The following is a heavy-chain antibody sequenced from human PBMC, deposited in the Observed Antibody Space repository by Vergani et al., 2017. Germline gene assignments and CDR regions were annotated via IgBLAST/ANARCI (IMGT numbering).Heavy chain of an antibody. V-gene: IGHV1-69*02. D-gene: IGHD3-22*01. CDR2: IIPILGIA. Sequence: QVQLVQSGAEVKKPGSSVKVSCKASRGTFSSYTISWVRQAPGQGLEWMGRIIPILGIANYAQKFQGRVTITADKSTSTAYMELSSLRSEDTAVYYCARGQYYYDSSGYYYYYYGMDVWGQGP. CDR1: RGTFSSYT. J-gene: IGHJ6*02. CDR3: ARGQYYYDSSGYYYYYYGMDV.